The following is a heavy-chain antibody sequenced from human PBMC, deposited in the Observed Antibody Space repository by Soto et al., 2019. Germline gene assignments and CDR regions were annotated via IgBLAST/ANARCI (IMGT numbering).Heavy chain of an antibody. D-gene: IGHD6-6*01. CDR2: INPNSGGT. CDR1: GYPFTGYY. J-gene: IGHJ6*02. V-gene: IGHV1-2*02. CDR3: ARSIAAPKVYYYYYGMDV. Sequence: ASVKVSCKASGYPFTGYYMHWVRQAPGQGLEWMGWINPNSGGTNYAQKFQGRVTMTRDTSISTAYMELSRLRSDDTAVYYCARSIAAPKVYYYYYGMDVWGQGTTVTLSS.